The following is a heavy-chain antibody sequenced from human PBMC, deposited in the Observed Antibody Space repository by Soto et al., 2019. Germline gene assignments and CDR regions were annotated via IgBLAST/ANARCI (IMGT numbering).Heavy chain of an antibody. D-gene: IGHD3-3*01. CDR3: ATVDGFGVVTPFFEY. J-gene: IGHJ4*02. Sequence: QLQLQESGPGLVNPSETLSLTCTVSGGSISSSSHYWGWIRQSPGKHLEWIGSSYYRGSTHYNPSLKARGTISVDTSKNQVALKVYSVSAADTAVYYCATVDGFGVVTPFFEYWGQGILVTVSS. CDR2: SYYRGST. CDR1: GGSISSSSHY. V-gene: IGHV4-39*01.